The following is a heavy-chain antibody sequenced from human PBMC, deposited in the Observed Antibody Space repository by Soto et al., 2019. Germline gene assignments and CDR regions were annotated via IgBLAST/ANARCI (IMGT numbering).Heavy chain of an antibody. J-gene: IGHJ5*02. CDR1: GGSFSGYY. V-gene: IGHV4-34*01. D-gene: IGHD6-19*01. Sequence: QVQLQQWGAGLLKPSETLSLTCAVYGGSFSGYYWSWIRQPPGKGLEWIGEINHSGSTNYNPSLKSRVTISVDTSKNQFALKLSSVPAADTAVYYCARGRIAVARRWFDPWGQGTLVTVSS. CDR2: INHSGST. CDR3: ARGRIAVARRWFDP.